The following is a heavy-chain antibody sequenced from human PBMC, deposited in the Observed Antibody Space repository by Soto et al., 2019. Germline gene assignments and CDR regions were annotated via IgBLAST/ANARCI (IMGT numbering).Heavy chain of an antibody. CDR1: GYTFTSYA. CDR2: INAGNGNT. D-gene: IGHD3-3*01. V-gene: IGHV1-3*01. J-gene: IGHJ6*02. Sequence: GASVKVSCKASGYTFTSYAMHWVRQAPGQRLEWMGWINAGNGNTKYSQKFQGRVTITRDTSASTAYMELSSLRSEDTAVYYCATGSWSGYYPRHPYHYGMDFRGPGTTVTVSS. CDR3: ATGSWSGYYPRHPYHYGMDF.